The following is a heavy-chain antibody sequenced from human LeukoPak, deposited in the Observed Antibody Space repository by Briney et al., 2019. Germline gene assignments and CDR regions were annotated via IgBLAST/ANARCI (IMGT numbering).Heavy chain of an antibody. J-gene: IGHJ4*02. V-gene: IGHV4-4*02. Sequence: SETLSLTCAVSGGSISSSNWWSWVLQPPGKGLEWIVEIYHSGSTNYNPSLKSRVTISVDKSKNQFSLNLSSVTAADTAVYYCARRPRGSGPDYWGQGTLVTVSS. CDR3: ARRPRGSGPDY. CDR1: GGSISSSNW. D-gene: IGHD6-19*01. CDR2: IYHSGST.